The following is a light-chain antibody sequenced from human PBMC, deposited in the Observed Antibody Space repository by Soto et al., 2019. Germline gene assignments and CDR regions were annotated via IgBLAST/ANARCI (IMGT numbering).Light chain of an antibody. Sequence: QSALTQPASVSGSPGQSITISCTGTSSDVGGYNYVSWYQQHPGKAPKLMIYGVSDRPSWVPNRFSGSKSGNTASLTISGLQADDEADYYCNSYTSSNTRVFGTGTKLTVL. CDR3: NSYTSSNTRV. J-gene: IGLJ1*01. CDR1: SSDVGGYNY. V-gene: IGLV2-14*01. CDR2: GVS.